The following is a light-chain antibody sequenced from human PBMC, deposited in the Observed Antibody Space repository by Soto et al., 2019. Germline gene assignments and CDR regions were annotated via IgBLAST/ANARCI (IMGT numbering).Light chain of an antibody. J-gene: IGKJ2*01. V-gene: IGKV1-39*01. CDR3: QQSYSTPYS. CDR1: RSIGNY. Sequence: DIQMTQSPSSLSASVGDRVTITCRASRSIGNYLNWYQQKPESAPKLLIYLTSSLQSGVPSRFSGSGSGTDFILTISSLQPEDFATYYCQQSYSTPYSFGQGTKLEIK. CDR2: LTS.